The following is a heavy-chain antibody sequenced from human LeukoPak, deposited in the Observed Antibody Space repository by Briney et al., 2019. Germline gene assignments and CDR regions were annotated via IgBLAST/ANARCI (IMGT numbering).Heavy chain of an antibody. D-gene: IGHD3-9*01. CDR3: ARHVGPLRYFGESNWFDP. J-gene: IGHJ5*02. Sequence: SETLSLTCTVSGGSISSYYWSWIRQPPGKGLEWIGDIYYSGSTNYNPSLKSRVTISVDTSKNQFSLKLSSVTAADTAVYYCARHVGPLRYFGESNWFDPWGQGTLVTVSS. CDR2: IYYSGST. V-gene: IGHV4-59*08. CDR1: GGSISSYY.